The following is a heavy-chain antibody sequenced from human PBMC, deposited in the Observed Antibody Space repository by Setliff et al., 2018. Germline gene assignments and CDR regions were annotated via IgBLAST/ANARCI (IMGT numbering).Heavy chain of an antibody. CDR1: GGSISSGSYY. Sequence: SETLSLTCTVPGGSISSGSYYWSWIRQPAGKGLEWIGHIYTSGSTNYNPSLKSRVTISVDTSKNQFSLKLSSVTAADTAVYYCASSGGDTIFGVVMSPSYYFDYWGQGTLVTVSS. CDR3: ASSGGDTIFGVVMSPSYYFDY. CDR2: IYTSGST. V-gene: IGHV4-61*09. J-gene: IGHJ4*02. D-gene: IGHD3-3*01.